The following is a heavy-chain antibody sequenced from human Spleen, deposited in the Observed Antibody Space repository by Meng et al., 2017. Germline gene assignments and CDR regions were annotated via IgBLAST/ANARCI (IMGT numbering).Heavy chain of an antibody. Sequence: HITLKESGPTLVKPTQTLTLTCTFSGFSLSTNGVGVGWIRQPPGKALEWLALIYWDDDKRYSPSLKSRLTITKDTSKNQVVLIMTNIDPVDTGTYYCARRWRAVAGTRGVWYFDLWGRGTLVTVSS. CDR3: ARRWRAVAGTRGVWYFDL. CDR2: IYWDDDK. CDR1: GFSLSTNGVG. D-gene: IGHD6-19*01. V-gene: IGHV2-5*02. J-gene: IGHJ2*01.